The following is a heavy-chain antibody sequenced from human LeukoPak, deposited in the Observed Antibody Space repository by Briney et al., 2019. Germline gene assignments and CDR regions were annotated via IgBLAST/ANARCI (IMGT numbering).Heavy chain of an antibody. J-gene: IGHJ5*02. CDR2: IYYSGST. D-gene: IGHD2-2*02. CDR1: GDSISSSSYY. Sequence: SETLSLTCTVSGDSISSSSYYWGWIRQPPGKGLEWIGSIYYSGSTYYNPSLKSRVTISVDTSKNQFSLKLSSVTAADTAVYYCARVPRYCSSTSCYNQGRNWFDPWGQGTLVTVSS. CDR3: ARVPRYCSSTSCYNQGRNWFDP. V-gene: IGHV4-39*07.